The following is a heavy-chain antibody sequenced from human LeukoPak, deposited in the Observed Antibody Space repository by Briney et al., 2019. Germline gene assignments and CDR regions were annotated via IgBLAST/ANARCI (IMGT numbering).Heavy chain of an antibody. Sequence: GRSLRLSCAASGLTFSSYAMHWIRQAPGKGLEWVAVISYDGSNKYYADSVKGRFTISRDNCNNTLYLQMNSLRAEDTAVDYCARVPVYCGGDCYLDAFDIWGQGTMVTVSS. J-gene: IGHJ3*02. CDR1: GLTFSSYA. CDR3: ARVPVYCGGDCYLDAFDI. CDR2: ISYDGSNK. V-gene: IGHV3-30-3*01. D-gene: IGHD2-21*02.